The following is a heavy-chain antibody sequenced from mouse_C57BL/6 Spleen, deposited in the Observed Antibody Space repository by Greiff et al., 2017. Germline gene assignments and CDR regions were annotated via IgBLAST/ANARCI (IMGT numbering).Heavy chain of an antibody. Sequence: DVKLVESGGGLVKPGGSLKLSCAASGFTFSDYGMHWVRQAPEKGLEWVAYISSGSSTNYYADTVKGRFTISRDNAKNTLFLQMTSLRSEDAAMYYCARSYGSSYFDYWGQGTTLTVSS. D-gene: IGHD1-1*01. CDR2: ISSGSSTN. J-gene: IGHJ2*01. CDR3: ARSYGSSYFDY. CDR1: GFTFSDYG. V-gene: IGHV5-17*01.